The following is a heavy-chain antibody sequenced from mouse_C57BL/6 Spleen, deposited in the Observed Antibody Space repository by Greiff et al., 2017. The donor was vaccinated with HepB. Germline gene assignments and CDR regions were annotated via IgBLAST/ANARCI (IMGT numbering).Heavy chain of an antibody. CDR3: ARNYHYYGSSYEYFDV. V-gene: IGHV2-2*01. J-gene: IGHJ1*03. CDR1: GFSLTSYG. Sequence: QVQLQQSGPGLVQPSQSLSITCTVSGFSLTSYGVHWVRQSPGKGLEWLGVIWSGGSTDYNAAFISRLSISKDNSKSQVFFKMNSLQADDTAIYYCARNYHYYGSSYEYFDVWGTGTTVTVSS. D-gene: IGHD1-1*01. CDR2: IWSGGST.